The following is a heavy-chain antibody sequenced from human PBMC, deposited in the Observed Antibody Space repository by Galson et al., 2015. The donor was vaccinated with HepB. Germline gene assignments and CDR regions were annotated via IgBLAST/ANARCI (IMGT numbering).Heavy chain of an antibody. CDR2: ISAYNGNT. Sequence: SVKVSCKASGYTFTSYGISWVRQAPGQGLEWMGWISAYNGNTNYAQKLQGRVTMTTDTSTSTAYIELRSLRSDDTAVYYCARDGRYSGSERVDYWGQGTLVTVSS. CDR1: GYTFTSYG. CDR3: ARDGRYSGSERVDY. J-gene: IGHJ4*02. V-gene: IGHV1-18*01. D-gene: IGHD1-26*01.